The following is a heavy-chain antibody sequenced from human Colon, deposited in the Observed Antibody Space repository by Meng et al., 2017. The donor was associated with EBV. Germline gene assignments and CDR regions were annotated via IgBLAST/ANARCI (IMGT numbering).Heavy chain of an antibody. CDR3: ASSDYYGSGSYYP. CDR2: IFHSGST. D-gene: IGHD3-10*01. CDR1: GGSISSNNW. V-gene: IGHV4-4*02. Sequence: QVPLRDSGPGLVKPSGTLSLTCAVSGGSISSNNWWSWVRQPPGKGLEWIGEIFHSGSTKHNPSLKSRVTMSMDKSKNQFSLRLSSVTAADTAVYYCASSDYYGSGSYYPWGQGTLVTVSS. J-gene: IGHJ5*02.